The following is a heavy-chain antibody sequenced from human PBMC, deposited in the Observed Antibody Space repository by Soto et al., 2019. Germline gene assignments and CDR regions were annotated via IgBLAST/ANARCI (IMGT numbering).Heavy chain of an antibody. CDR3: AKDDDIVVVPAAIGFDY. J-gene: IGHJ4*02. CDR2: ISGGGSST. D-gene: IGHD2-2*01. V-gene: IGHV3-23*01. CDR1: GFTFSSYW. Sequence: GGSLRLSCAASGFTFSSYWMSWVRQAPGKGLEWVSTISGGGSSTYYADSVKGRFTISRDNSKNTLYLQMNSLRAEDTAVYYCAKDDDIVVVPAAIGFDYWGQGTLVTVSS.